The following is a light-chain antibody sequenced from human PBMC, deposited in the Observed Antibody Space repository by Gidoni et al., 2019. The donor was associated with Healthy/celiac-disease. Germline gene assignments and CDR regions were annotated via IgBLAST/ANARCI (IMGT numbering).Light chain of an antibody. J-gene: IGLJ2*01. CDR1: SSDVGGYNY. V-gene: IGLV2-14*01. Sequence: QATLTQPASVCRSPVQPITIGCTRASSDVGGYNYVSWYQQHPGKPPKLMFCEVSPRPSRVPNRFSGSKSGNTASLTISGLQAEDVAVYYGRSYTSSITQVFGGGTTLTVL. CDR3: RSYTSSITQV. CDR2: EVS.